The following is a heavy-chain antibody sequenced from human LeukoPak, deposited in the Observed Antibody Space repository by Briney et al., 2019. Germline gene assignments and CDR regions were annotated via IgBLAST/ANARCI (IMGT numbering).Heavy chain of an antibody. V-gene: IGHV4-59*12. CDR3: ARDSGAGWYYYYGMDV. CDR1: GGSISSDY. Sequence: SETLSLTCTVSGGSISSDYWSWIRQPPGKGLEWIGYIYYSGSTYYNPSLKSRVTISVDTSKNQFSLKLSSVTAADTAVYYCARDSGAGWYYYYGMDVWGQGTTVTVSS. D-gene: IGHD1-26*01. CDR2: IYYSGST. J-gene: IGHJ6*02.